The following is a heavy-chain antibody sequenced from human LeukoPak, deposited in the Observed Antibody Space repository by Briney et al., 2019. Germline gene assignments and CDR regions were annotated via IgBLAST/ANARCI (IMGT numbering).Heavy chain of an antibody. D-gene: IGHD6-19*01. CDR3: ARDFRSSGRYGHFDY. CDR1: GFTFSSYS. J-gene: IGHJ4*02. CDR2: ISSSSSYI. Sequence: GGSLRLSCAASGFTFSSYSMNWVRQAPGKGLEWVSSISSSSSYIYYADSVKGRFTISRDNAKNSLYLQMNSLRAEDTAVYYCARDFRSSGRYGHFDYWGQGTLVTVSS. V-gene: IGHV3-21*01.